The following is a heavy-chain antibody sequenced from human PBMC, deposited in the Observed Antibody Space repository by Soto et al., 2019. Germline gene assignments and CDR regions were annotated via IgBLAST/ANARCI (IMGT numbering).Heavy chain of an antibody. V-gene: IGHV4-59*01. D-gene: IGHD3-10*01. Sequence: TSETLSLTCTVSGGSISSYYWSWIRQPPGKGLEWIGYIYYSGSTNYNPSLKSRVTISVDTSKNQFSLKLSSVTAADTAVYYCARSYYYGSGSLCPDYWGQGTLVTVS. CDR1: GGSISSYY. CDR2: IYYSGST. CDR3: ARSYYYGSGSLCPDY. J-gene: IGHJ4*02.